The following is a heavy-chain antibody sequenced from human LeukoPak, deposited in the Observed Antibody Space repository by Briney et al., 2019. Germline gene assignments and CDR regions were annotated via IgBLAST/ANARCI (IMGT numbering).Heavy chain of an antibody. CDR1: GFTASSNY. CDR2: IYSGGST. J-gene: IGHJ6*03. CDR3: ARDAVVTYGYYYMDV. Sequence: GGSLRLSCAASGFTASSNYMSWVRQAPGKGLEWVSVIYSGGSTYYADSVKGRFTISRDNSKNTLYLQMNSLRAEDTAVYYCARDAVVTYGYYYMDVWGKGTTVTVSS. V-gene: IGHV3-66*02. D-gene: IGHD3-16*01.